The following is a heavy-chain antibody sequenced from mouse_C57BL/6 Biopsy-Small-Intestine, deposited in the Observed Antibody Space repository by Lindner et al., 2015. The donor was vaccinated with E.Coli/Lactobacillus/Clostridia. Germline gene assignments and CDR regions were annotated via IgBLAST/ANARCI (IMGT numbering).Heavy chain of an antibody. CDR3: ALFDYDEGFAY. D-gene: IGHD2-4*01. V-gene: IGHV1-55*01. Sequence: VQLQESGAELVKPGTSVKMSCKASGYTFTTYWTTWVKQRPGQGLEWIGDIYPRSGSTNYNEKFKNKATLTADTSSTTAFMQLSSLTSEDSAVYYCALFDYDEGFAYWGQGTLVTVSA. CDR2: IYPRSGST. J-gene: IGHJ3*01. CDR1: GYTFTTYW.